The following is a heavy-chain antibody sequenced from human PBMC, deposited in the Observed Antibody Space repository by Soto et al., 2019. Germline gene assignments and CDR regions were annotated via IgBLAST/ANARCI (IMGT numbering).Heavy chain of an antibody. V-gene: IGHV3-21*01. CDR3: ARDWGYGDPFDY. CDR2: ISSSSSYI. J-gene: IGHJ4*02. D-gene: IGHD4-17*01. CDR1: GFTFSSYS. Sequence: EVQLVESGGGLVKPGGSLRLSCAASGFTFSSYSMNWVRQAPGKGLEWVSSISSSSSYIYYADSVKGRFTISRDNAKNSLYLQMNSLRAEDTAVYYCARDWGYGDPFDYWGQGTLVTVSS.